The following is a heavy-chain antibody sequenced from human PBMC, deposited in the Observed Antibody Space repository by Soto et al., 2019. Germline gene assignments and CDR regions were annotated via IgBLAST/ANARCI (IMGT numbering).Heavy chain of an antibody. Sequence: GEYLLDSWAASGVRWSRYDMSWCRQAPGKGLEWVSTILVRGSTHYPDSVKGRFTISRDNSKNTVFLQMNSLTAGDTAVYYCAKSTATGGDVFSIRGQGTSVT. CDR2: ILVRGST. D-gene: IGHD2-8*02. CDR3: AKSTATGGDVFSI. CDR1: GVRWSRYD. J-gene: IGHJ3*02. V-gene: IGHV3-23*01.